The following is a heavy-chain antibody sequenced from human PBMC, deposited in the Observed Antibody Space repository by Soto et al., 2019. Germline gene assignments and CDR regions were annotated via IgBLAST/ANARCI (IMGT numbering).Heavy chain of an antibody. V-gene: IGHV1-18*01. CDR1: GYAFSNYG. CDR2: ISAYNGNT. D-gene: IGHD2-15*01. Sequence: ASVKVSCKASGYAFSNYGISWVRQAPGQGLEWMGWISAYNGNTNYAQKLQGRVTMTTDTSTSTAYMELRRLRSDDTAVYYCARDLGYCSGGSCYSVYYFDYWGQGTLVTVSS. J-gene: IGHJ4*02. CDR3: ARDLGYCSGGSCYSVYYFDY.